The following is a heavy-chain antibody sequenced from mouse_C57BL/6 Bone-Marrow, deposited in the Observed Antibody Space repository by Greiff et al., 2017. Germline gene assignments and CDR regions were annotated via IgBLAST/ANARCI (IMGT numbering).Heavy chain of an antibody. D-gene: IGHD1-1*01. Sequence: VQLQQSGTVLARPGASVKMSCKTSGYTFTSYWMHWVKQRPGQGLEWIGAIYPGNSDTSYNQKFKGKAKLTAVTSASTAYMELSSRTNEDAAVYYCTRHYGSAWLAYWGQGTLVTVSA. J-gene: IGHJ3*01. V-gene: IGHV1-5*01. CDR2: IYPGNSDT. CDR3: TRHYGSAWLAY. CDR1: GYTFTSYW.